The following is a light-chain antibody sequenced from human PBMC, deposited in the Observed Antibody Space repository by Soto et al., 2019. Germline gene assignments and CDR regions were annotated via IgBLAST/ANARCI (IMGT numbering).Light chain of an antibody. V-gene: IGKV1-5*03. CDR3: QQDNDFQYT. CDR2: KAT. CDR1: QSIGSW. J-gene: IGKJ2*01. Sequence: DIQMTQSPSTLSASVGDGVTITCRASQSIGSWLAWYQQKPGKAPKLLISKATNLQSGVPSRFSGSGSGTDFSLTISSLQPVDSATYYCQQDNDFQYTFGQGTKLEI.